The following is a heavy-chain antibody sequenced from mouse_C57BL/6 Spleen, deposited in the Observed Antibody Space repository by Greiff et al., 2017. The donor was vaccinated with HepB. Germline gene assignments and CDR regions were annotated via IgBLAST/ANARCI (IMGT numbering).Heavy chain of an antibody. CDR1: GFTFSSYA. J-gene: IGHJ4*01. CDR3: TRDRDYDGGVMDY. Sequence: EVKVEESGEGLVKPGGSLKLSCAASGFTFSSYAMSWVRQTPEKRLEWVAYISSGGDYIYYADTVKGRFTISRDNARNTLYLQMSSLKSEDTAMYYCTRDRDYDGGVMDYWGQGTSVTVSS. CDR2: ISSGGDYI. D-gene: IGHD2-4*01. V-gene: IGHV5-9-1*02.